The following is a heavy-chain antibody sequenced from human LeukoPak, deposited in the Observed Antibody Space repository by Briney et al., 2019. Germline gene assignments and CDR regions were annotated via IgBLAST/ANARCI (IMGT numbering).Heavy chain of an antibody. D-gene: IGHD2-15*01. Sequence: SETLSLTFTVSGYSISSGYYWGWIRQPPGKGLEWIGSIYYSGSTYYNPSLKSRVTISVDASKNQFSLKLSSVTAADTAVYYCARVALGVDAYYFDYWGQGTLVTVSS. CDR1: GYSISSGYY. CDR3: ARVALGVDAYYFDY. CDR2: IYYSGST. V-gene: IGHV4-38-2*02. J-gene: IGHJ4*02.